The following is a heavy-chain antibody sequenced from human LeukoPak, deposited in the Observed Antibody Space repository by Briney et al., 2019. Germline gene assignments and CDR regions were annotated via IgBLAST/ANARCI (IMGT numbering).Heavy chain of an antibody. CDR3: ARDPASTTRVYYMDV. D-gene: IGHD2/OR15-2a*01. V-gene: IGHV4-39*07. J-gene: IGHJ6*03. CDR2: VSYSGTV. Sequence: SETLSLTCTVSGVSISSDDYFWGWIRQSPGKGLEWIASVSYSGTVYYNPSLKSRVTISVDKSKNQFSLKLSSVTAADTAVYYCARDPASTTRVYYMDVWGKGTTVTVSS. CDR1: GVSISSDDYF.